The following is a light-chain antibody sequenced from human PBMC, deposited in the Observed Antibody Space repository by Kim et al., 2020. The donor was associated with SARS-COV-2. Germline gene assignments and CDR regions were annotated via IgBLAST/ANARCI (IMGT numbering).Light chain of an antibody. V-gene: IGKV1-5*01. CDR1: QSVRSS. J-gene: IGKJ2*01. CDR3: QQYDNYPVT. Sequence: FVSVGDRVTITWRASQSVRSSLVWHQQKPGRAPNLGLYAASSLESGVTSRFSGSGSGTEFTLTINSLQPDDFATYYCQQYDNYPVTFGQGNKLEI. CDR2: AAS.